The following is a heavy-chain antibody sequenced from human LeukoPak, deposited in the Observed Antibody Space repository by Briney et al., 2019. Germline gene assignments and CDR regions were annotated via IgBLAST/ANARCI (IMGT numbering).Heavy chain of an antibody. J-gene: IGHJ4*02. CDR1: CFTFHTYV. CDR3: AMDLDSSGYHSFDY. CDR2: ISSNGDST. V-gene: IGHV3-64*01. Sequence: GGSLRLSCAASCFTFHTYVMHWVRQAPGKGLEYVSAISSNGDSTYYANSVKGRFTVSRANSKNTLYLQMGRPRPWVMAVYYCAMDLDSSGYHSFDYWGQGALVTVSS. D-gene: IGHD3-22*01.